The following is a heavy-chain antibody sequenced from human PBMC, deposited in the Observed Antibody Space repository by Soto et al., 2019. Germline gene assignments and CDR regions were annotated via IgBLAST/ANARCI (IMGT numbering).Heavy chain of an antibody. Sequence: QVQLQESGPGLVKPSQTLSLTCTVSGGSISSGGYYWSWIRQHPGKGLEWIGYIYYSGSTYYNPSLKGRVTISVDTSKTQFSRKLSSVTAADTAVYYCAGKVWFGELGYFDYWGQGTLVTVSS. CDR1: GGSISSGGYY. D-gene: IGHD3-10*01. CDR2: IYYSGST. V-gene: IGHV4-31*03. J-gene: IGHJ4*02. CDR3: AGKVWFGELGYFDY.